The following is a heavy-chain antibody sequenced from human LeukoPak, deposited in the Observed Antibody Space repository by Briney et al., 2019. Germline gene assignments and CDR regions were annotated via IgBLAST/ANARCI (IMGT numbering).Heavy chain of an antibody. CDR1: GYTFTSYD. J-gene: IGHJ4*02. Sequence: ASVKVSCKASGYTFTSYDINWVRQATGQGLEWMGWMNPNSGNTGCAQKFQGRVTMTRNTPISTAYMGLSSLRSEDTAVYYCARASSPFSGKASDYWGQGTLVTVSS. CDR3: ARASSPFSGKASDY. V-gene: IGHV1-8*01. D-gene: IGHD1-14*01. CDR2: MNPNSGNT.